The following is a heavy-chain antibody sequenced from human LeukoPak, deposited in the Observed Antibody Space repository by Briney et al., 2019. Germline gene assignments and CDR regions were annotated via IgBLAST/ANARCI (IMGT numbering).Heavy chain of an antibody. CDR1: GGSISSGSYY. CDR3: ARGWDTAMVRPFDY. Sequence: SETLSLTCTVSGGSISSGSYYWSWIRQPAGKGLEWIGRIYTSGSTNYNPSLKSRVTISVDTSKNQFSLKLSSVTAADTAVCYCARGWDTAMVRPFDYWGQGNLVTVSS. V-gene: IGHV4-61*02. CDR2: IYTSGST. J-gene: IGHJ4*02. D-gene: IGHD5-18*01.